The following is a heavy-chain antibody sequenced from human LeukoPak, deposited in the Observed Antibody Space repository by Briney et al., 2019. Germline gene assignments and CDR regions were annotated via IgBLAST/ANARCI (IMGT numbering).Heavy chain of an antibody. CDR3: AKDISCSSTSCSRYYYYGMDV. J-gene: IGHJ6*02. CDR1: GFTFDDYA. V-gene: IGHV3-9*01. Sequence: GRSLRLSCAASGFTFDDYAMHWVRQAPGKGLEWVSGISWNSGSIGYADSVKGRFTISRDNAKNSLYLQMNSLRAEDTALYYCAKDISCSSTSCSRYYYYGMDVWGQGTTVTVSS. CDR2: ISWNSGSI. D-gene: IGHD2-2*01.